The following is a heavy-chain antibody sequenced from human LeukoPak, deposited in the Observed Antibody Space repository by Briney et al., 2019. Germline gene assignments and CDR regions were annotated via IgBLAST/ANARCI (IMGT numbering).Heavy chain of an antibody. CDR2: ISPYNGNT. Sequence: GASVKVSCKPSGYTFTSYGISWARQAPGQGLEWIGWISPYNGNTNYAQKVQGRVTMTTDTSTSTAYMELRSLRSDDTAVYYCARSISMIRGVHDAFDIWGQGTMVIVSS. CDR3: ARSISMIRGVHDAFDI. CDR1: GYTFTSYG. J-gene: IGHJ3*02. D-gene: IGHD3-10*01. V-gene: IGHV1-18*01.